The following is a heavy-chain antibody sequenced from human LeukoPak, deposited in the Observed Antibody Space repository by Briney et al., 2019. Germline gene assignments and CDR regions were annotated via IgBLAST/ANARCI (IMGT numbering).Heavy chain of an antibody. V-gene: IGHV4-59*08. J-gene: IGHJ4*02. CDR1: GGSIRSYY. Sequence: SETLSLICTVSGGSIRSYYWSWIRQPPGKGLEWIGYIYYSGSTNYNPSLKSRVTISVDTSRNQFSLKLSSVTAADTAVYYCARSPPNYSYGYGAYDYWGQGTLVTVSS. D-gene: IGHD5-18*01. CDR2: IYYSGST. CDR3: ARSPPNYSYGYGAYDY.